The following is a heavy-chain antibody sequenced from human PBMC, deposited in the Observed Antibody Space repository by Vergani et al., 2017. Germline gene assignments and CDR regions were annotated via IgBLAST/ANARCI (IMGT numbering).Heavy chain of an antibody. Sequence: EVQLVESGGGLVKPGGSLRLSCAASGFTFSSYSMNWVRQAPGKGLEWVSSISSSSSYIYYADSVKGRFTISRDNAKNSLYLQMNSLRAEDTAVYYCARSLRSSREIRGDYWGQGILVTVSS. CDR1: GFTFSSYS. CDR2: ISSSSSYI. CDR3: ARSLRSSREIRGDY. V-gene: IGHV3-21*01. D-gene: IGHD6-6*01. J-gene: IGHJ4*02.